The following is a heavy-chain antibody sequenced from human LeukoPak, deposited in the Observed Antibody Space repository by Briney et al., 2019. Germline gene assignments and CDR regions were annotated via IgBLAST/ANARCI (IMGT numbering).Heavy chain of an antibody. J-gene: IGHJ5*02. Sequence: PSETLSLTCTVSGGSISSYYWSWIRQPAGKGLEWIGRIYISGSTNYNPSLKSRLTISVDTSKKQFSLKLSSVTAADTAVYYCAREKIGYYDGSGRGWFDPWGQGTLVTVSS. D-gene: IGHD3-22*01. CDR2: IYISGST. V-gene: IGHV4-4*07. CDR3: AREKIGYYDGSGRGWFDP. CDR1: GGSISSYY.